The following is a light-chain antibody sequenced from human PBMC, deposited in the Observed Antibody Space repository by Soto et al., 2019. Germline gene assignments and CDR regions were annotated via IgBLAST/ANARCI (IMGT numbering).Light chain of an antibody. CDR2: DVS. CDR1: SSDVGGYNY. J-gene: IGLJ1*01. CDR3: SSYTSSSPPYV. Sequence: QSALTQPASVSGSPGQSITISCTGTSSDVGGYNYVSWYQQHPGKAPKLMIYDVSNRPSGVSNRFSGSKSGNTASLTISGLQAEDGADYSCSSYTSSSPPYVFGTGTRVTVL. V-gene: IGLV2-14*01.